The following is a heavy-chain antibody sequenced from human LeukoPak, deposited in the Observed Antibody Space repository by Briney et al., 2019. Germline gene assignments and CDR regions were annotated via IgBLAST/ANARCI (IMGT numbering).Heavy chain of an antibody. V-gene: IGHV4-34*01. Sequence: SETLSLTCTVSGGSISSYYWSWIRQPPGKGLEWIGEINHSGSTNYNPSLKSRVTISVDTSKNQFSLKLTSVTAADTAVYYCARYHCSTTSCINYFDYWGQGTLLTVSS. CDR2: INHSGST. CDR1: GGSISSYY. CDR3: ARYHCSTTSCINYFDY. J-gene: IGHJ4*02. D-gene: IGHD2-2*01.